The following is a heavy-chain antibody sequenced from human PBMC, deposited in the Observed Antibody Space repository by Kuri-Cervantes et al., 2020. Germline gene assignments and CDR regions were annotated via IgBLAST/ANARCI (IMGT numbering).Heavy chain of an antibody. CDR3: ATELYDSSGYYVNWFDP. CDR2: FDPEDGET. CDR1: GYTFTSYG. D-gene: IGHD3-22*01. J-gene: IGHJ5*02. Sequence: ASVKVSCKASGYTFTSYGISWVRQAPGKGLEWMGGFDPEDGETIYAQKFQGRVTMTEDTSTDTAYMELSSLRSEDTAVYYCATELYDSSGYYVNWFDPWGQGTLVTVSS. V-gene: IGHV1-24*01.